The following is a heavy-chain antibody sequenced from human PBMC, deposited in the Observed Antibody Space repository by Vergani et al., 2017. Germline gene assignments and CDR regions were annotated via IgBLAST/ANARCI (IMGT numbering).Heavy chain of an antibody. J-gene: IGHJ4*02. CDR2: MNPNSGNT. CDR3: AKDEGYDYGEFFDY. Sequence: QVQLVQSGAEVKKPGASVKVSCKASGYTFTSYDINWVRQATGQGLEWMGWMNPNSGNTGYAQKFQGRVTMTRNTSISTAYMELSSLRSEDTAVYYCAKDEGYDYGEFFDYWGQGTLVPVSS. D-gene: IGHD4-17*01. V-gene: IGHV1-8*01. CDR1: GYTFTSYD.